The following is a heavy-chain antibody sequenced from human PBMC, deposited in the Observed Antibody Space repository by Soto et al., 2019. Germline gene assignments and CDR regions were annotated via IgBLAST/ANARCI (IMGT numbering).Heavy chain of an antibody. V-gene: IGHV3-23*01. D-gene: IGHD3-22*01. J-gene: IGHJ4*01. CDR2: ISGSGGNT. CDR3: AKRDDSCGARGALFYY. CDR1: GFTFSSYA. Sequence: GGSLRLSCAASGFTFSSYAMTWVRQAPGKGLEWVSAISGSGGNTYYADSVKGRFTISRDNSKNTLFFQMNSLRVEDTAIYYCAKRDDSCGARGALFYYWAPGTLDTGSS.